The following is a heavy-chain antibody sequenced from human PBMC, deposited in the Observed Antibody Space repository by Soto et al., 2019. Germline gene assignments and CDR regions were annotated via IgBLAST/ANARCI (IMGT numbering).Heavy chain of an antibody. Sequence: SQTLSLTCAISGDSVSSNSAAWNWIRLSPSRGLEWLARIYYRSRWYNDYAVSVRSRITVNADTSKNQFSLQLTSVTPEDTAIYYCAGTTSHHWLYMDVWGRGTTVTVSS. J-gene: IGHJ6*03. CDR2: IYYRSRWYN. CDR1: GDSVSSNSAA. CDR3: AGTTSHHWLYMDV. V-gene: IGHV6-1*01. D-gene: IGHD1-1*01.